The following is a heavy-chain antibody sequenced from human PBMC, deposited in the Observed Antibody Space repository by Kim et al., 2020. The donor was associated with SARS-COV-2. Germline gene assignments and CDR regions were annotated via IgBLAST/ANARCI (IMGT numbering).Heavy chain of an antibody. CDR3: ARDQGYSHDY. Sequence: ASVKVSCKASGYMFSRYAMNWVRQAPGQGLEWMGWINTNTGNPTYAQGFTGRFVITLDTSVSTAYLQISSLKAEDTAVYYCARDQGYSHDYWGQGTLVTVSS. V-gene: IGHV7-4-1*02. CDR2: INTNTGNP. CDR1: GYMFSRYA. D-gene: IGHD5-18*01. J-gene: IGHJ4*02.